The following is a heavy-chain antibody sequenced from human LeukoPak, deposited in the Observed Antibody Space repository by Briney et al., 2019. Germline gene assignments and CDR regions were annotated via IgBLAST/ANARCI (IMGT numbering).Heavy chain of an antibody. CDR1: GFTFSSYG. Sequence: GGTLRLSCAASGFTFSSYGMSWVRQAPGKGLEWVSAISGSGGSTYYADSVKGRFTISRDNSKNTLYLQMNSLRAEDTAVYYCARDQVSVAGTGIDYWGQGTLITVSS. CDR3: ARDQVSVAGTGIDY. V-gene: IGHV3-23*01. CDR2: ISGSGGST. D-gene: IGHD6-19*01. J-gene: IGHJ4*02.